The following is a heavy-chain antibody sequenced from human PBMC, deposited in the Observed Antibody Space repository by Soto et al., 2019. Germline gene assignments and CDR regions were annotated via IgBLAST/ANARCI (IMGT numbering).Heavy chain of an antibody. Sequence: QVQLVESGGGVVQPGRSLRLSCAASGFTFSSYAMHWVRQAPGKGLEWVAVISYDGSNKYYADSVKGRFTISRDNSKNTLYLKMNSLRAEDTAVYYCARDLPIVVVTAIRAYYYYYGMDVWGQGTTVTVSS. CDR2: ISYDGSNK. J-gene: IGHJ6*02. CDR1: GFTFSSYA. D-gene: IGHD2-21*02. CDR3: ARDLPIVVVTAIRAYYYYYGMDV. V-gene: IGHV3-30-3*01.